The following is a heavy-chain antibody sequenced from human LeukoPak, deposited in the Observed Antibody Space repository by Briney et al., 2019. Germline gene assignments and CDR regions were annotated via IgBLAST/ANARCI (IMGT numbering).Heavy chain of an antibody. CDR1: GYTFTSYG. Sequence: ASVKVSCKASGYTFTSYGISWVRQAPGQGLEWMGWISAYNGNTNYAQKLQGRVIMTTDTSTSTAYMELRSLRSDDTAVYYCARSQQLVIGRYYYYMDVWGKGTTVTVSS. CDR3: ARSQQLVIGRYYYYMDV. J-gene: IGHJ6*03. D-gene: IGHD6-13*01. V-gene: IGHV1-18*01. CDR2: ISAYNGNT.